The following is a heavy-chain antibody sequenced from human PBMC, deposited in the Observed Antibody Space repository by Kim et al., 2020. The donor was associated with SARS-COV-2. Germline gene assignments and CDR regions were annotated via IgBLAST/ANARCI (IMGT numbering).Heavy chain of an antibody. CDR3: ARGEQLVLSGAFDI. CDR1: GGSISSYY. V-gene: IGHV4-59*01. D-gene: IGHD6-13*01. Sequence: SETLSLTCTVSGGSISSYYWSWIRQPPGKGLEWIGYIYYSGSTNYNPSLKSRVTISVDTSKNQFSLKLSSVTAADTAVYYCARGEQLVLSGAFDIWGQGTMVTVSS. CDR2: IYYSGST. J-gene: IGHJ3*02.